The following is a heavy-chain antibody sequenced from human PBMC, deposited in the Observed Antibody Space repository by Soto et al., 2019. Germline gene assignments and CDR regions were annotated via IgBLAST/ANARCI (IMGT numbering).Heavy chain of an antibody. CDR3: ARQELMPDYYYGMEV. V-gene: IGHV3-66*04. Sequence: GGSLRLSCAASGFSVSSTYMNWVRQAPGKGLEWVSVIYSGGSASYADSVKGRFTISRDNAKNSLYLQMNSLRAEDTAVFYCARQELMPDYYYGMEVWGQGTTVTFS. J-gene: IGHJ6*02. CDR1: GFSVSSTY. D-gene: IGHD1-26*01. CDR2: IYSGGSA.